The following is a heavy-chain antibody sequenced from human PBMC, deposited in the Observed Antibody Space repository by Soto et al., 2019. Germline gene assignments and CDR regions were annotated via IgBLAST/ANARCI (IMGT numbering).Heavy chain of an antibody. J-gene: IGHJ4*02. D-gene: IGHD6-19*01. CDR2: ISAYNGNT. V-gene: IGHV1-18*01. Sequence: QVQLVQSGAEVKKPGASVKVSCKASGYTFTSYGISWVRQAPGQGLEWMGWISAYNGNTNYARKLQGRVTMTTDTSTSTDYMELRRLRSDDTAVYYCARAAGPYSSRAIFGYWGQGTLVTVSS. CDR1: GYTFTSYG. CDR3: ARAAGPYSSRAIFGY.